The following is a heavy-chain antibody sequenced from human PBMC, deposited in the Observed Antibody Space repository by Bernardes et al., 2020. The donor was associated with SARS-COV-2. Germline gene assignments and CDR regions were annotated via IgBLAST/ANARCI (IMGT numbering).Heavy chain of an antibody. CDR3: ARRPGYSSSFDY. CDR1: GGSFSGYY. D-gene: IGHD6-13*01. V-gene: IGHV4-34*01. J-gene: IGHJ4*02. Sequence: SETLSLTRAVYGGSFSGYYWSWIRQPPGKGLEWIGEINHSGSTNYNPSLKSRVTISVDTSKNQFSLKLSSVTAADTAVYYCARRPGYSSSFDYWGQGTLVTVSS. CDR2: INHSGST.